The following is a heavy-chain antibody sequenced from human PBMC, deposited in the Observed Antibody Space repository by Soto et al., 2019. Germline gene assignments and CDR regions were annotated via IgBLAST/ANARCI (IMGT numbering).Heavy chain of an antibody. V-gene: IGHV1-18*01. CDR2: ISAYNGNT. CDR1: GYTFTSYG. J-gene: IGHJ4*02. CDR3: ARDVKASTMVRGVADY. D-gene: IGHD3-10*01. Sequence: ASVKVSCEASGYTFTSYGISWVRQAPGQGLEWMGWISAYNGNTNYAQKLQGRVTMTTDTSTSTAYMELRSLRSDDTAVYYCARDVKASTMVRGVADYWGQGTLVTVSS.